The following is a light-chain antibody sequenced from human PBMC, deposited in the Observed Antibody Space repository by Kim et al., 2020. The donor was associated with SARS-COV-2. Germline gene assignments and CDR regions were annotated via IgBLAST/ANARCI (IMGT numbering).Light chain of an antibody. Sequence: EIVLTQSPGTLSLSPGERATLSCRASQSVSSSYLAWYQQKPGQAPRLLIYGESSRATGIPDRFSGSGSGTDFTLTISRLEPEDFAVYYCQQYGSSLPTFGQGTRLEIK. CDR3: QQYGSSLPT. V-gene: IGKV3-20*01. CDR1: QSVSSSY. CDR2: GES. J-gene: IGKJ5*01.